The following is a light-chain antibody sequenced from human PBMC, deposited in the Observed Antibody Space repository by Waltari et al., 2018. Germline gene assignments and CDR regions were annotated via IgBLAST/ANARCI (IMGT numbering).Light chain of an antibody. CDR1: QSISSW. Sequence: DIQMTQSPSTLSASVGDRVTITCRASQSISSWLAWYQQKPGKAPKLLSYKASSLESGVPSSFSGSGYGTEFTLTISSLQPDDFATYYCQQYNSYSWTFGQGTKVEIK. CDR3: QQYNSYSWT. V-gene: IGKV1-5*03. J-gene: IGKJ1*01. CDR2: KAS.